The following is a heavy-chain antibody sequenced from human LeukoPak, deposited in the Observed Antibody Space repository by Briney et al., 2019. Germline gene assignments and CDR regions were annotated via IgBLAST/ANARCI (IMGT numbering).Heavy chain of an antibody. CDR3: ARDLGSSWYTPNY. Sequence: ASVKVSCKASGYTFTGYYMHWVRQAPGQGLEWMGWINPNSGGTNYAQKFQGWVTMTRDTSISTAYMELSRLRPDDTAVYYCARDLGSSWYTPNYWGQGTLVTVSS. CDR1: GYTFTGYY. D-gene: IGHD6-13*01. V-gene: IGHV1-2*04. CDR2: INPNSGGT. J-gene: IGHJ4*02.